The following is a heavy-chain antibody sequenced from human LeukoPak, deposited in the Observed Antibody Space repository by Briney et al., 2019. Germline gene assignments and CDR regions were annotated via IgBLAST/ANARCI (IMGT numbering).Heavy chain of an antibody. D-gene: IGHD3-22*01. CDR2: IWYDGTNK. V-gene: IGHV3-33*01. CDR3: ARAAYDSSGYLTL. Sequence: PGGSLRLSCAASGFTFSSYGMHWVRQAPGKGLEWVAVIWYDGTNKYYADSVKGRFTISSDNSKNTLFLQMNILRAEDTAVYYCARAAYDSSGYLTLWGQGTLVAVSS. CDR1: GFTFSSYG. J-gene: IGHJ4*02.